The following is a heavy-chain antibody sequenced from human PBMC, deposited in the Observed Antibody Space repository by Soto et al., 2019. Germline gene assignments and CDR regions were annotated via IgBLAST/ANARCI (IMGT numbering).Heavy chain of an antibody. Sequence: ASVKVSCKASGYTFTGYYMHWVRQAPGQGLEWMGWINPNSGGTNYAQKFQGRVTMTRDTSISTGYMELSSLRSDDTAVYYCAREDITLVRNRDYYYGMDVWGQWTTVTVSS. CDR1: GYTFTGYY. CDR2: INPNSGGT. V-gene: IGHV1-2*02. J-gene: IGHJ6*02. D-gene: IGHD3-10*01. CDR3: AREDITLVRNRDYYYGMDV.